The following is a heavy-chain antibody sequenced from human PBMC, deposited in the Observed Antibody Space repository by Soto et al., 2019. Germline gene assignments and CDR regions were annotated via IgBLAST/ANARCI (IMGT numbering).Heavy chain of an antibody. CDR1: GFTFSDHY. CDR3: ATLMYSGTYYADY. D-gene: IGHD1-26*01. CDR2: SRSKANSYTT. J-gene: IGHJ4*02. V-gene: IGHV3-72*01. Sequence: GSLRLSCAASGFTFSDHYMDWVRQAPGKGLEWVGRSRSKANSYTTEYAASVKGRFSISRDDSKNSLYLQMNSLKTEDTAVYYCATLMYSGTYYADYWGQGTLVTVSS.